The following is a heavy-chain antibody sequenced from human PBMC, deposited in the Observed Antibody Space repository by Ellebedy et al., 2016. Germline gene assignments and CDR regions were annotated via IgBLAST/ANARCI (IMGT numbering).Heavy chain of an antibody. Sequence: GESLKISCAASGFTFSDYYMSWIRQAPGKGLEWVSYISSTGATIFYADSVRGRFTISRDSAKNSLYLQMNSLRAEDTAVYYCARDPFSTTGGYWGQGTLVTVSS. V-gene: IGHV3-11*01. CDR2: ISSTGATI. CDR3: ARDPFSTTGGY. CDR1: GFTFSDYY. J-gene: IGHJ4*02. D-gene: IGHD3-3*02.